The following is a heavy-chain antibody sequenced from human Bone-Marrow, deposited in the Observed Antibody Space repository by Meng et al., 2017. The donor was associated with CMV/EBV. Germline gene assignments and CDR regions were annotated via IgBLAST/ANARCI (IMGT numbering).Heavy chain of an antibody. V-gene: IGHV3-7*01. J-gene: IGHJ6*02. CDR2: IKPDGSER. CDR3: ARDWSCMDF. CDR1: GESFSGHY. Sequence: GGSLRLSCAVYGESFSGHYWSWVRQTPGKGLEWVANIKPDGSERYHVDSVKGRFTISRDNAKNSLYLQMNNLRAEDSAVYFCARDWSCMDFWGQGTTVTVSS.